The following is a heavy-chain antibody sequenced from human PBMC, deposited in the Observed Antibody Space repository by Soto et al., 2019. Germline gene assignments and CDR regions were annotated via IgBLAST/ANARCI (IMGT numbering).Heavy chain of an antibody. CDR1: GFTFSSYS. J-gene: IGHJ4*02. CDR2: ISSSSSYI. V-gene: IGHV3-21*01. Sequence: GGSLRLSCAASGFTFSSYSMYWVRQAPGKGLEWVSSISSSSSYIYYADSVKGRFTISRDNAKNSLYLQMNSLRAEDTAVYYCARDWWDYVWGSYPPGYWGQGTLVTVSS. D-gene: IGHD3-16*02. CDR3: ARDWWDYVWGSYPPGY.